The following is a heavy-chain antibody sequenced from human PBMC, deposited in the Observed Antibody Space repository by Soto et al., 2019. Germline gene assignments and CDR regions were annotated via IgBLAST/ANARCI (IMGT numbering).Heavy chain of an antibody. D-gene: IGHD5-18*01. CDR2: IIPIFGTA. CDR1: GGTFSSYA. Sequence: SVKVSCKASGGTFSSYAISWVRQAPGQGLEWMGGIIPIFGTANYAQKFQGRVTITADESTSTAYMELSSLRSEDTAVYYCARGRGYSYGYWRYGMDVWGQGTTVTVSS. CDR3: ARGRGYSYGYWRYGMDV. J-gene: IGHJ6*02. V-gene: IGHV1-69*13.